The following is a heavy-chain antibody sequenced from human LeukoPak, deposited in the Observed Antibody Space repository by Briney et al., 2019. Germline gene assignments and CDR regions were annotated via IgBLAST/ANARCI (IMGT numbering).Heavy chain of an antibody. D-gene: IGHD5-24*01. Sequence: NPSETLSLTCTVSGGSVRSYYWSWIRQPAGKGLEWIGRIYAGGSTDHNPSLKSRVTMSVDSSKNQFSLRLSSVTAADTAVYYCARDRRWDGLHAFDLWGQGTMVTVSS. V-gene: IGHV4-4*07. CDR2: IYAGGST. CDR3: ARDRRWDGLHAFDL. CDR1: GGSVRSYY. J-gene: IGHJ3*01.